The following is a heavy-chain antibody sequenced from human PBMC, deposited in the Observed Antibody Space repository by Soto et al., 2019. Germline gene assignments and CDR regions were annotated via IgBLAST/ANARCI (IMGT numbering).Heavy chain of an antibody. CDR3: AKASHREMATITSFDY. CDR1: GFTFSSYG. J-gene: IGHJ4*02. D-gene: IGHD5-12*01. V-gene: IGHV3-30*18. Sequence: QVQLVESGGGVVQPGRSLRLSCAASGFTFSSYGMHWVRQAPGKGLEWVAVISYDGSNKYYADSVKGRFTISRDNSKNTLYLQMNSLRAEDTAVYYCAKASHREMATITSFDYWGQGTLVTVSS. CDR2: ISYDGSNK.